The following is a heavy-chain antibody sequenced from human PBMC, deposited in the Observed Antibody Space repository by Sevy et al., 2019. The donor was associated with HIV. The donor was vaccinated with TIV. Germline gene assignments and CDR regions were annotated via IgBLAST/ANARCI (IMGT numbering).Heavy chain of an antibody. V-gene: IGHV4-4*07. Sequence: SETLSLTCTVSGGSISSYYWSWIRQPAGKGLEWIGRIYTSGSTNYNPSLKSRVTMSVDTSKNQFSLKLSSVTAADTAVYYCARDEPLLIAAAGTGAFDIWGQGTMVTVSS. CDR3: ARDEPLLIAAAGTGAFDI. CDR1: GGSISSYY. CDR2: IYTSGST. D-gene: IGHD6-13*01. J-gene: IGHJ3*02.